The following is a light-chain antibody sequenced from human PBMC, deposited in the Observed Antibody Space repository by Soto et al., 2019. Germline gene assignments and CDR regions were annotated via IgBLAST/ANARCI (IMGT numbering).Light chain of an antibody. V-gene: IGKV3-15*01. J-gene: IGKJ1*01. Sequence: EIVMTQSPATLSVSPGERATLSCRASQSVSSNLAWYQQKPGQAPRLLIYGASTRATGIPARFSGSGSGTEFTLTSSLQSEDFAVYYCQQYNNWWTFGQGTKVEIK. CDR3: QQYNNWWT. CDR2: GAS. CDR1: QSVSSN.